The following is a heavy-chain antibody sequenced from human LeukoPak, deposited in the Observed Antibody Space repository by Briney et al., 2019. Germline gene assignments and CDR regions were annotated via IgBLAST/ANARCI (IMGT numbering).Heavy chain of an antibody. Sequence: SETLSLTCTVSGGSISSYYWSWIRQLPGKGLEWIGYMYSSGSTNYNPSLKSRATMSVDTSKNQLSLRLNSVTAADTALYYCAREVDTAMATGGAFDIWGQGTMVTVSS. V-gene: IGHV4-59*12. D-gene: IGHD5-18*01. CDR2: MYSSGST. J-gene: IGHJ3*02. CDR3: AREVDTAMATGGAFDI. CDR1: GGSISSYY.